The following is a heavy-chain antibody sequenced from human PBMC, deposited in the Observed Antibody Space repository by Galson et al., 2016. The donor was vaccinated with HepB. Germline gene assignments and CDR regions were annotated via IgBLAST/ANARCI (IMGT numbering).Heavy chain of an antibody. V-gene: IGHV2-70*13. CDR2: IDWDDDK. CDR3: ARIGSGTTRSFDD. J-gene: IGHJ4*02. CDR1: GFSLSTSGMC. Sequence: PALVKPTQTLTLTCTFSGFSLSTSGMCVSWIRQPPGKALEWLALIDWDDDKFSSTSLKTRLTISRDTSKNQVVLIMTNMDPVDTATYYCARIGSGTTRSFDDWGQGTLVTVSS. D-gene: IGHD1-1*01.